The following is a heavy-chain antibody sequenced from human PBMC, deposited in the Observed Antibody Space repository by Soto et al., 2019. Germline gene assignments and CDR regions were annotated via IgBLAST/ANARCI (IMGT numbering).Heavy chain of an antibody. D-gene: IGHD5-12*01. CDR3: ARDYWEMATIPDAFDI. CDR2: INAGNGNT. CDR1: GYTFTSYA. V-gene: IGHV1-3*01. J-gene: IGHJ3*02. Sequence: GASVKVSCKASGYTFTSYAMHWVRQAPGQRLEWMGWINAGNGNTKYSQKFQGRVTITRDTSASTAYMELSSLRSEDTAVYYCARDYWEMATIPDAFDIWGQGTMVTVSS.